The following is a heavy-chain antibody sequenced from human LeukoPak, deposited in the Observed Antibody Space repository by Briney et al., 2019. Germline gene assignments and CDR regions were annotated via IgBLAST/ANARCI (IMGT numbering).Heavy chain of an antibody. CDR1: GGSFSGYY. J-gene: IGHJ3*02. CDR3: ARVARPAGTFAFDI. D-gene: IGHD6-13*01. CDR2: ISSSGSTI. Sequence: LSLTCAVYGGSFSGYYWSWVRQAPGKGLEWVSYISSSGSTIYYADSVKGRFTISRDNAKNSLYLQMNSLRAEDTAVYYCARVARPAGTFAFDIWGQGTMVTVSS. V-gene: IGHV3-11*01.